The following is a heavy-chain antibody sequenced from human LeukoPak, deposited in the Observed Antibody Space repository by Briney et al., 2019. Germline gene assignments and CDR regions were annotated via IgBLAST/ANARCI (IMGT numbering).Heavy chain of an antibody. CDR3: ARDKDDYVWGTYRW. V-gene: IGHV4-38-2*01. D-gene: IGHD3-16*02. CDR2: IYHTGST. Sequence: PSETLSLTCAVSGYSISSGYYWGWVRQAPGKGLEWIGSIYHTGSTGYDPSLKSRLTISVDMSKNQFSLNLRSVTAADTAVYYCARDKDDYVWGTYRWWGQGMLVTVSS. J-gene: IGHJ4*02. CDR1: GYSISSGYY.